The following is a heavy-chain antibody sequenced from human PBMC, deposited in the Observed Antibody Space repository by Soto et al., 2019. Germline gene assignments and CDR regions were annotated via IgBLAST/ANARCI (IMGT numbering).Heavy chain of an antibody. CDR2: ISGSGGST. Sequence: EVQLLESGGGLVQPGGSLRLSCAASGFTFSSYAMSWVRQAPGKGLEWVSAISGSGGSTYYADAVKGRFTISRDNSKNTLYLQMNSLRAGDTAVYYCAKDYSYDSSGYFEYWGQGTLVTVSS. D-gene: IGHD3-22*01. V-gene: IGHV3-23*01. J-gene: IGHJ4*02. CDR1: GFTFSSYA. CDR3: AKDYSYDSSGYFEY.